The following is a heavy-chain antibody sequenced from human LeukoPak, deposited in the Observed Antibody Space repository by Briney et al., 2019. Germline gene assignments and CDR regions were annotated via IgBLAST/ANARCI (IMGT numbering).Heavy chain of an antibody. CDR1: GDSVSSNSAA. CDR2: TYYRSKWYN. V-gene: IGHV6-1*01. Sequence: SQTLSLTCATSGDSVSSNSAAWNWIRQSPSRGLEWLGRTYYRSKWYNDYAVSVKSRITINPDTSKNQFSLQLNSVTPEDTAVYYCARDPCGVRGVLSGMDVWGQGTTVTVSS. D-gene: IGHD3-10*01. J-gene: IGHJ6*02. CDR3: ARDPCGVRGVLSGMDV.